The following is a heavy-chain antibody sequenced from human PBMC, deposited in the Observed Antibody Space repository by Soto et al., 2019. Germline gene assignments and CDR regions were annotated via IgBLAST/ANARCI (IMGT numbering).Heavy chain of an antibody. Sequence: QLQLQESGPGLVKPSGTLSLTCTVSGASISSTSYWGWIRQPPGKGLEWIGAMYHRGNTYYSLSLQGRVNVSVDTSTNQISLRLTSVTAADTAVYYCARQTGLVRGVIDSWGQGTLVTVSS. CDR1: GASISSTSY. CDR3: ARQTGLVRGVIDS. J-gene: IGHJ4*02. D-gene: IGHD3-10*01. CDR2: MYHRGNT. V-gene: IGHV4-39*01.